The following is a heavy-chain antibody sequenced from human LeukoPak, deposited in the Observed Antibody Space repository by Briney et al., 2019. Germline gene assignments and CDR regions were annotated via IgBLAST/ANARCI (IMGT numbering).Heavy chain of an antibody. J-gene: IGHJ4*02. D-gene: IGHD2-2*01. CDR1: GFSSSSHW. CDR3: VRDCYITSCSLFDH. V-gene: IGHV3-7*01. Sequence: GGSLRLSCVASGFSSSSHWMSWVRQTPGKGLEWVANIKQDGSEKYYVDSVKGRFTISRDNAKNTLLLQMNSLRAEDTAVYYCVRDCYITSCSLFDHWGQGTLVAVSS. CDR2: IKQDGSEK.